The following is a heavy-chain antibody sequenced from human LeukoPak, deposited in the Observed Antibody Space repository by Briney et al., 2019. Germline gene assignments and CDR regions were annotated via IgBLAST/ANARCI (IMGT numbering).Heavy chain of an antibody. V-gene: IGHV1-18*01. CDR1: GYTFTSYG. CDR2: ISAYNGNT. CDR3: ARKAVSIPKAYYYYYGMDV. Sequence: ASVKVSCKASGYTFTSYGISWVRQAPGQGLEWMGWISAYNGNTNYAQKLQGRVTMTTDTSTSTAYMELRSLRSDDTAVYYCARKAVSIPKAYYYYYGMDVWGQGTTVTVSS. J-gene: IGHJ6*02. D-gene: IGHD3-3*02.